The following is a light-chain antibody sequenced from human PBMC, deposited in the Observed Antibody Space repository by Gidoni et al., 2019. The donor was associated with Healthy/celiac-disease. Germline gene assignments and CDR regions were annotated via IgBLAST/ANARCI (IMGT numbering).Light chain of an antibody. CDR1: NIGRKS. V-gene: IGLV3-21*03. CDR3: QVWDSSSDHLVV. Sequence: SSVLTQPPPVSVAPGKTARITCGGNNIGRKSVDWYQQKPGQAPVLVVYDDSDRPSGIPERFSGSNSGNTATLTISRVEAGDEADYYCQVWDSSSDHLVVFGGGTKLTVL. CDR2: DDS. J-gene: IGLJ2*01.